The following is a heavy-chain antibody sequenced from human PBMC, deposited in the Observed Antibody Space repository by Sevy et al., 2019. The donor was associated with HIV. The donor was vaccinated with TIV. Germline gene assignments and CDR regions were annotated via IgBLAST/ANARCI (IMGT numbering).Heavy chain of an antibody. CDR1: GFTFNNYA. J-gene: IGHJ2*01. D-gene: IGHD6-13*01. Sequence: GGSLRLSCAASGFTFNNYAMSWVRQAPGKGLEGEGLEWVSTISGGGGGTNYADSVRGRFTISRDNSKNTLYLQVNSLMVEDRAVYYCAKHYIHDIADGWYFDLWGRGTLVTVSS. CDR2: ISGGGGGT. CDR3: AKHYIHDIADGWYFDL. V-gene: IGHV3-23*01.